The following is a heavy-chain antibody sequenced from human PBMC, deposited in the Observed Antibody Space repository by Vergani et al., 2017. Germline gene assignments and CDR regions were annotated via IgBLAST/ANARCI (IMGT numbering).Heavy chain of an antibody. J-gene: IGHJ4*02. CDR1: GFTFSSYA. CDR3: AKDYYDSSGYYYFDY. Sequence: VQLLESGGGLVQPGGSLRLSCAASGFTFSSYAMSWVRQAPGKGLEWVAFIRYDGSNKYYADSVKGRFTISRDNSKNTLYLQMNSLRAEDTAVYYCAKDYYDSSGYYYFDYWGQGTLVTVSS. D-gene: IGHD3-22*01. V-gene: IGHV3-30*02. CDR2: IRYDGSNK.